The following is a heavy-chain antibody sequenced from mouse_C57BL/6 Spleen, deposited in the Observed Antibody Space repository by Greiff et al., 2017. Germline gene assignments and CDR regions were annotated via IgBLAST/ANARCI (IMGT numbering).Heavy chain of an antibody. CDR2: ISSGSSTI. D-gene: IGHD2-4*01. CDR3: AKNYDGYFDY. Sequence: EVKLVESGGGLVKPGGSLKLSCAASGFTFSDYGMHWVRQAPEKGLAWVAYISSGSSTIYYADTVKGRFTISRDNAKNTLFLQMTSLRSEDTAMYYCAKNYDGYFDYWGHGTTLTVSS. J-gene: IGHJ2*01. V-gene: IGHV5-17*01. CDR1: GFTFSDYG.